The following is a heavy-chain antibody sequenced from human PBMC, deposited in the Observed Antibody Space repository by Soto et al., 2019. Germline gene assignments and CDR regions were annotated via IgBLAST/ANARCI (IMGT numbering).Heavy chain of an antibody. CDR3: APRGGYSYGRTDYGMEV. Sequence: PGQSLKISCKGSGYSFTSYWIGWVRQMPGKGLEWMGIIYPGDSDTRYSPSFQGQVTISAVKSISTAYLQWGSLKASDTAMYYCAPRGGYSYGRTDYGMEVWGQGTTVKVFS. D-gene: IGHD5-18*01. V-gene: IGHV5-51*01. CDR2: IYPGDSDT. J-gene: IGHJ6*02. CDR1: GYSFTSYW.